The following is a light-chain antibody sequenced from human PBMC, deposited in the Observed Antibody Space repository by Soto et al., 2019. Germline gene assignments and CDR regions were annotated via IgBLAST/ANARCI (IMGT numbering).Light chain of an antibody. CDR3: SSYTSSSTLLYV. V-gene: IGLV2-14*01. CDR2: DVS. J-gene: IGLJ1*01. CDR1: SSDVGGYKY. Sequence: QSVLTQHASVSGSPGQSITISCTGTSSDVGGYKYVSWYQQHPGKAPKLMIYDVSNRPSGVSNRFSGSKSGNTASLTISGLQAEDEADYYCSSYTSSSTLLYVFGTGTKVTVL.